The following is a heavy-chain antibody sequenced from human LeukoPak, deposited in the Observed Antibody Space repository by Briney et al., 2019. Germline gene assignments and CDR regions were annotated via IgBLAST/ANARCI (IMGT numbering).Heavy chain of an antibody. Sequence: PGGSLRLSCAASGFTFSSYGMHWVRQAPGKGLEWVAVIWYDGSNEYYADSVKGRFTISRDNSKNTLYLQMNTLRAEDTAVYYCAKVQLWSYRGPVDYWGQGTLVTVSS. CDR2: IWYDGSNE. J-gene: IGHJ4*02. V-gene: IGHV3-33*06. CDR3: AKVQLWSYRGPVDY. CDR1: GFTFSSYG. D-gene: IGHD5-18*01.